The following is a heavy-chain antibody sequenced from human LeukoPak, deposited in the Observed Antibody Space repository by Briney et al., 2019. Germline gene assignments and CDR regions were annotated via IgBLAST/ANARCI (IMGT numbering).Heavy chain of an antibody. CDR3: ARDTGIAAAGYYYYYMDV. J-gene: IGHJ6*03. V-gene: IGHV3-48*03. CDR2: ISSSGSTI. Sequence: SGGSLRPSCAASGFTFSSYEMNWVRQAPGKGLEWVSYISSSGSTIYYADSVKGRFTISRDNAKNSLYLQMNSLRAEDTAVYYCARDTGIAAAGYYYYYMDVWGKGTTVTISS. CDR1: GFTFSSYE. D-gene: IGHD6-13*01.